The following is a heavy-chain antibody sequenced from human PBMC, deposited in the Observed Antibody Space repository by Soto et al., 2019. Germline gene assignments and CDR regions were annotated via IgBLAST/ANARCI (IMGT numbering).Heavy chain of an antibody. CDR2: ISYDGSNK. V-gene: IGHV3-30*03. Sequence: PGGSLRLSCAASGFTFSSYGMHWVRQAPGEGLVWVAVISYDGSNKYYADSVKGRFTISRDNSKNTLYLQMNSLRAEDTAVYYCAGPGIAAAGTGYYYGMDVCGQGTTVTVSS. J-gene: IGHJ6*02. D-gene: IGHD6-13*01. CDR3: AGPGIAAAGTGYYYGMDV. CDR1: GFTFSSYG.